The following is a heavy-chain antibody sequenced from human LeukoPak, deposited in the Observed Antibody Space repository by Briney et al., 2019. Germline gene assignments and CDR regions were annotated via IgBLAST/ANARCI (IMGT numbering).Heavy chain of an antibody. CDR1: GLTFSSYS. V-gene: IGHV3-21*01. CDR2: FSSSSSYI. Sequence: GGPLRLFCAASGLTFSSYSMIWARQAPGKGLEWVSSFSSSSSYIFYADSVKGRLTISRDNAKNSLYLEMNSLRAENTAVYYCARDDYYDSSGYYSPSAFDIWGQGTMVTVSS. D-gene: IGHD3-22*01. CDR3: ARDDYYDSSGYYSPSAFDI. J-gene: IGHJ3*02.